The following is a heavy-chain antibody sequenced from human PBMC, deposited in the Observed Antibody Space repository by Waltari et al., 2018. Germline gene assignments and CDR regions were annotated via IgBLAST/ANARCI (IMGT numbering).Heavy chain of an antibody. CDR3: ARVVVAAKNWFDP. Sequence: QVQLQASGPGLVKPSETLSLTCAVSVYSISSGYYWGWIRQPPGKGLEWIGRMSQGGSTYYNPSLKSRVPISVYTSKNQFSLKLSSVTAADTAVYYCARVVVAAKNWFDPWGQGTLVTVSS. CDR2: MSQGGST. J-gene: IGHJ5*02. V-gene: IGHV4-38-2*01. CDR1: VYSISSGYY. D-gene: IGHD2-15*01.